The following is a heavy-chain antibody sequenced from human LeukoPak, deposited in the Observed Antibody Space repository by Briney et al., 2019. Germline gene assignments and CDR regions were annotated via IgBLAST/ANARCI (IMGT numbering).Heavy chain of an antibody. J-gene: IGHJ4*02. Sequence: GGSPRHSCSVSGFTFSTYVIHWVPPAPGKGLEYVSAISSNGDNTYYPDSGKGRFTISRDNSKNTLYLQMSSLRADDTAVYYCVRGTGYWGQGTLVTVSS. CDR2: ISSNGDNT. CDR1: GFTFSTYV. CDR3: VRGTGY. V-gene: IGHV3-64D*06.